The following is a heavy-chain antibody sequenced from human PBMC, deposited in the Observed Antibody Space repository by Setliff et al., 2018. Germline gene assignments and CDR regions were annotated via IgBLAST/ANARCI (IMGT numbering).Heavy chain of an antibody. CDR2: IYSGGST. CDR3: AKDFGSHFFDY. CDR1: GFTVSSNY. V-gene: IGHV3-53*01. Sequence: GGSLRLSCAASGFTVSSNYMSWVRQAPGKGLEWVSVIYSGGSTYYTDSVKGRFTISRDNSKNTLYLQMNSLRAEDTAVYYCAKDFGSHFFDYWGQGTLVTVSS. J-gene: IGHJ4*02. D-gene: IGHD3-16*01.